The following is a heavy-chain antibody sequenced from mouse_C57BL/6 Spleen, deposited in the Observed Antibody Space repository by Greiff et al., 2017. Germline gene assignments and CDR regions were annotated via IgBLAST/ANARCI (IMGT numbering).Heavy chain of an antibody. V-gene: IGHV3-6*01. J-gene: IGHJ4*01. CDR2: ISYDGSN. CDR3: ASGTTVVSDYYAMDY. D-gene: IGHD1-1*01. Sequence: EVKLVESGPGLVKPSQSLSLTCSVTGYSITSGYYWNWIRQFPGNKLEWMGYISYDGSNNYHPSLKNRIAITRDTSKNQFFLKLNSVTTEDTATYYCASGTTVVSDYYAMDYWGQGTSVTVSS. CDR1: GYSITSGYY.